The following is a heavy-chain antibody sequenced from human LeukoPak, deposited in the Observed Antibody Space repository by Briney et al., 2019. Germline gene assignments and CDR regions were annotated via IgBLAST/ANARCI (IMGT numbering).Heavy chain of an antibody. D-gene: IGHD6-13*01. V-gene: IGHV3-30*04. J-gene: IGHJ4*02. CDR2: ISYDGSNK. CDR3: ARDDYSSSWYYSY. CDR1: GFTFSSYA. Sequence: GRSLRLSCAAFGFTFSSYAMHWVRQAPGKGLEWVAVISYDGSNKYYADSVKGRFTISRDNSKNTLYLQMNSLRAEDTAVYYCARDDYSSSWYYSYWGQGTLVTVSS.